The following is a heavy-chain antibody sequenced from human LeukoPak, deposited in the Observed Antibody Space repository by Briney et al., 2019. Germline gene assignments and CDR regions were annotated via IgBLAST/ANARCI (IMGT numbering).Heavy chain of an antibody. J-gene: IGHJ4*02. CDR3: ARVLIGNYDFWSGLFDY. D-gene: IGHD3-3*01. CDR1: GGSISSYY. Sequence: PSETLSLTCTVPGGSISSYYWSWIRQPPGKGLEWIGYIYYSGSTNYNPSLKSRVTISVDTSKNQFSLKLSSVTAADTAVYYCARVLIGNYDFWSGLFDYWGQGTLVTVSS. CDR2: IYYSGST. V-gene: IGHV4-59*01.